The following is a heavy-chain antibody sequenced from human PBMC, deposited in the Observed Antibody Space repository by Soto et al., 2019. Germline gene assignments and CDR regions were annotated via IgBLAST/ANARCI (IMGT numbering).Heavy chain of an antibody. CDR2: TYYRSKWYN. Sequence: QTLSLTCAISGDSVSSNSALWTWIRQSPSRGLEWLGRTYYRSKWYNDYAVSVKSRITINPDTSKNQFSLQLNSVTPDDTAIYYCARGHYYYGLDVWGLGTTVTVSS. CDR3: ARGHYYYGLDV. V-gene: IGHV6-1*01. CDR1: GDSVSSNSAL. J-gene: IGHJ6*02.